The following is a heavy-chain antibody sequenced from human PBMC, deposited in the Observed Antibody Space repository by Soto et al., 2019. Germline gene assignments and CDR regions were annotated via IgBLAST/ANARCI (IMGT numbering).Heavy chain of an antibody. D-gene: IGHD3-3*01. J-gene: IGHJ6*03. Sequence: PGESLKISCKGSGYSFTSYWIGWVRQMPGKGLEWMGIIYPGDSDTRYSPSFQGQVTISADKSISTAYLQWSSLKASDTAMYYCARQAGFWSGYFGQLQYYYMDVWGKGTTVTVSS. V-gene: IGHV5-51*01. CDR1: GYSFTSYW. CDR3: ARQAGFWSGYFGQLQYYYMDV. CDR2: IYPGDSDT.